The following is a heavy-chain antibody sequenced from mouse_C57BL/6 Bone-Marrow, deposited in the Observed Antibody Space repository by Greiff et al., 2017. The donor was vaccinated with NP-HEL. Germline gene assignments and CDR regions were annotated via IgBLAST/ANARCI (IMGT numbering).Heavy chain of an antibody. CDR2: INPSSGYT. Sequence: QVQLKESGAELARPGASVKMSCKASGYTFTSYTMHWVKQRPGQGLEWIGYINPSSGYTKYNQKFKDKATLTADKSSSTAYMQLSSLTSEDSAVYYCARFYYSKGGAMDYGGQGTSVTVSS. V-gene: IGHV1-4*01. CDR3: ARFYYSKGGAMDY. J-gene: IGHJ4*01. D-gene: IGHD2-5*01. CDR1: GYTFTSYT.